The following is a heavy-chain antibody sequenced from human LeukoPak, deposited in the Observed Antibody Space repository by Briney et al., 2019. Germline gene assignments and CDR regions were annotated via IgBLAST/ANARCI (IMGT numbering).Heavy chain of an antibody. CDR2: ISGSGDST. D-gene: IGHD3-3*01. CDR1: GFTFSSYA. V-gene: IGHV3-23*01. CDR3: AKRLSFGVAIGDLDY. Sequence: GGSLRLSCAASGFTFSSYAMSWVRQAPGKGLQWVSAISGSGDSTYYADSVKGRFTISRDTSMDTLYLQMNSLRAEDTAIYYCAKRLSFGVAIGDLDYWGQGTLVTVSS. J-gene: IGHJ4*02.